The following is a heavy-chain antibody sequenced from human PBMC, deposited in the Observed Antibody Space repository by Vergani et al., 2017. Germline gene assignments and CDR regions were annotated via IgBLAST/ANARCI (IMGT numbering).Heavy chain of an antibody. V-gene: IGHV3-72*01. D-gene: IGHD1-26*01. CDR2: TRNKANSYTT. CDR1: GFTFSSYS. Sequence: EVQLVESGGGLVKPGGSLRLSCAASGFTFSSYSMNWVRQAPGKGLEWVGRTRNKANSYTTEYAASVKGRFTISRDDSKNSLYLQMNSLKTEDTAVYYCARGAMGATYFDYWGQGTLVTVSS. CDR3: ARGAMGATYFDY. J-gene: IGHJ4*02.